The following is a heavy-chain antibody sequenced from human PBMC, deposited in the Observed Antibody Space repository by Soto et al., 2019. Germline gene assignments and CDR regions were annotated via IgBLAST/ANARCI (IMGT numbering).Heavy chain of an antibody. D-gene: IGHD3-16*01. CDR2: ISTNGRSK. Sequence: PGGSLRLSXAGSGFAFSTYMMNWVRHAPGKGLEWIADISTNGRSKSYAASVRGRFTISRDNTKNSMYLQMNSLRDDDTAVHYCVRDRHLRDYYGMDVWGQGTTVTVSS. CDR1: GFAFSTYM. V-gene: IGHV3-48*02. CDR3: VRDRHLRDYYGMDV. J-gene: IGHJ6*02.